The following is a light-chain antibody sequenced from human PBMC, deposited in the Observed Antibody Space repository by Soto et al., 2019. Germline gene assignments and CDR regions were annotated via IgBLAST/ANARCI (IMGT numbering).Light chain of an antibody. CDR1: ISNIGGNY. Sequence: QSVLTQPPSVSAAPGQTVIISCSGSISNIGGNYVSWYQQVPGTAPKLLIYGNTNRPSGVPDRFSASKSATSASLAITGLQAEDEADYYCQSYDSSLSAWVFGGGTKLTVL. CDR2: GNT. V-gene: IGLV1-40*01. J-gene: IGLJ3*02. CDR3: QSYDSSLSAWV.